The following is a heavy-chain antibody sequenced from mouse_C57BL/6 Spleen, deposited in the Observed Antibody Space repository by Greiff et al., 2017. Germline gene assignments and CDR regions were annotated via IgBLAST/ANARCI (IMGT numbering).Heavy chain of an antibody. J-gene: IGHJ4*01. CDR3: ERERQLRLRDYAMDY. D-gene: IGHD3-2*02. CDR1: GYTFTSYW. Sequence: QVQLQQSGAELVKPGASVKMSCKASGYTFTSYWITWVKQRPGQGLEWIGDIYPGSGSTNYNEKFKSTATLTVDPSSSPAYMQLSSLTSEDAAVYYCERERQLRLRDYAMDYWGQGTAVTVSS. CDR2: IYPGSGST. V-gene: IGHV1-55*01.